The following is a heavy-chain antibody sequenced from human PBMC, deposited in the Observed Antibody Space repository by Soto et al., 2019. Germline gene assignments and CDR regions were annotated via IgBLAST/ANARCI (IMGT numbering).Heavy chain of an antibody. D-gene: IGHD1-26*01. Sequence: SETLSLTCAVSGDSIRNSRWWTWVRQPPGKGLEWIGEINHSGSTNYNPSLKSRVTISVDTSKNQFSLKLSSVTAADTAVYYCARVSGSYYYGMDVWGQGITVTVSS. CDR3: ARVSGSYYYGMDV. V-gene: IGHV4-4*02. CDR2: INHSGST. CDR1: GDSIRNSRW. J-gene: IGHJ6*02.